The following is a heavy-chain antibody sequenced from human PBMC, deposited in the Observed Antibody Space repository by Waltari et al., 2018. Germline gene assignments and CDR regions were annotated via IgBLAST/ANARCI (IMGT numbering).Heavy chain of an antibody. Sequence: QITLKESGPTLVKHTQTLTLTCTFSGFSLSTSGVGVGWIRQPPGKALEWLALIYWNDDERYSPSRERRLTITKYTSKNHVVLTMTNMDPVDTATYYCARHTYTPILEWSLDVDYWGQGTLVTVSS. V-gene: IGHV2-5*01. D-gene: IGHD3-3*01. CDR1: GFSLSTSGVG. CDR3: ARHTYTPILEWSLDVDY. J-gene: IGHJ4*02. CDR2: IYWNDDE.